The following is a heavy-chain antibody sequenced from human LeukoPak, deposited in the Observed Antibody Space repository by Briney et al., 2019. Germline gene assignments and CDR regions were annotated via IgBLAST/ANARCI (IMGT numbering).Heavy chain of an antibody. J-gene: IGHJ4*02. CDR1: GVYFSSSGCY. CDR3: ARLGASFEWGSGSFTDY. CDR2: IFYTGNP. V-gene: IGHV4-39*01. Sequence: PSETLSLTCSVSGVYFSSSGCYWGWIRQPPGKGLEWIGSIFYTGNPYYNPSLKSRITISADTSKNQFSLELRFVTAADTAVYYCARLGASFEWGSGSFTDYWGQGTLVTVSS. D-gene: IGHD3-10*01.